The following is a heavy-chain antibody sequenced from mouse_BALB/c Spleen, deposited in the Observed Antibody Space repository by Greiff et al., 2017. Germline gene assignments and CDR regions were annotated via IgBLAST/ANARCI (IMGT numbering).Heavy chain of an antibody. V-gene: IGHV1S137*01. J-gene: IGHJ2*01. Sequence: QVQLKESGAELVRPGVSVKISCKGSGYTFTDYAMHWVKQSHAKSLEWIGVISTYYGDASYNQKFKGKATMTVDKSSSTAYMELARLTSEDSAIYYCARAGRLSYYFDYWGQGTTLTVSS. CDR1: GYTFTDYA. D-gene: IGHD3-3*01. CDR2: ISTYYGDA. CDR3: ARAGRLSYYFDY.